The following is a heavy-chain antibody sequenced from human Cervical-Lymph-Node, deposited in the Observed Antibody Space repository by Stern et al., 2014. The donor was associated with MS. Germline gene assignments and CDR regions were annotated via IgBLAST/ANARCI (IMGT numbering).Heavy chain of an antibody. D-gene: IGHD6-13*01. CDR1: GGTFSKFP. Sequence: VQLVESGAEVTKPGSSVQVSCKASGGTFSKFPSSWVRPAPGQALEWMGGIFPVFGTPTYAQEFRGRVTITADVSTSTVYMELSSLRSDDTAVYYCALSSETSDRWYSLGYDLWGQGALVTVSS. V-gene: IGHV1-69*01. J-gene: IGHJ5*02. CDR3: ALSSETSDRWYSLGYDL. CDR2: IFPVFGTP.